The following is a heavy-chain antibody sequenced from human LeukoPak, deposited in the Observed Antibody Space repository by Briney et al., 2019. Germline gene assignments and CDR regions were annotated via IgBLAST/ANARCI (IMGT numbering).Heavy chain of an antibody. CDR3: ATDSRIVGATGASDS. CDR1: GFTFSSYG. Sequence: GGSLRLSCAASGFTFSSYGMHWVRQAPGKGLEWVANIKEDGSEKNHVDSVKGRFIISRDNAKNSLYLQMDSLRAEDTAIYYCATDSRIVGATGASDSWGQGTLVTVSP. CDR2: IKEDGSEK. J-gene: IGHJ4*02. D-gene: IGHD1-26*01. V-gene: IGHV3-7*01.